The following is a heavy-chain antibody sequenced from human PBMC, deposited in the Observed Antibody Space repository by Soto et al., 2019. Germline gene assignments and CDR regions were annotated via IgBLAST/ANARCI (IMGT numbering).Heavy chain of an antibody. CDR2: ITTSSSTI. J-gene: IGHJ4*02. Sequence: EVQLVESGGGLVQPGGSLRLSCAASGFTFTRYSMSWVRQAPGKGLEWISYITTSSSTIYYADSVKGRFTTSRDNARISLFLPMTSLRAEETAVYYCARDRTGGPFDYWGQGTLVTVSS. CDR1: GFTFTRYS. V-gene: IGHV3-48*01. CDR3: ARDRTGGPFDY. D-gene: IGHD7-27*01.